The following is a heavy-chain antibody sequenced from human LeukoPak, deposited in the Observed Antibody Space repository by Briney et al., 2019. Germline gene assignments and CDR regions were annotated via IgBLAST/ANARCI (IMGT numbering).Heavy chain of an antibody. CDR3: AKDRVPVAGPFDC. J-gene: IGHJ4*02. CDR1: GFTFSSYA. Sequence: GGSLRLSCAASGFTFSSYAMSWVHQAPGKGLEWVSAISGSGGSTYYADSVKGRFTISRDNSKNTLYLQMNGLRAEDTAVYYCAKDRVPVAGPFDCWGQGTLVTVSS. D-gene: IGHD6-19*01. V-gene: IGHV3-23*01. CDR2: ISGSGGST.